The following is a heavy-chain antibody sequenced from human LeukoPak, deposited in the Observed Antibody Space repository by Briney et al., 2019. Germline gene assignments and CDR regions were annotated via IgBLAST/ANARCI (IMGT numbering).Heavy chain of an antibody. J-gene: IGHJ5*01. V-gene: IGHV3-23*01. CDR2: ISSSGDVT. D-gene: IGHD3-22*01. Sequence: GGSLRLSCAASGFTFSTYAMSWVRQAPGKGLEWVSAISSSGDVTYYAGSVKGRSTISRDNSKNTLYLQMDNLRAEDTAVYYCAKDRPNYYGSNGHYYRRDGDSWGQGALVTVSS. CDR3: AKDRPNYYGSNGHYYRRDGDS. CDR1: GFTFSTYA.